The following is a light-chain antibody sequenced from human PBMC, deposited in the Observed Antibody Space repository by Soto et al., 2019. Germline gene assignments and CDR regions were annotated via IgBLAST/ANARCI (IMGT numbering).Light chain of an antibody. J-gene: IGKJ4*01. V-gene: IGKV1-39*01. CDR2: AAS. CDR3: QQSYSTLLT. CDR1: QSISRN. Sequence: DLQMTQSPSSLSASVGDRVTITCRASQSISRNLNWYQQKPGKAPKLLIYAASSLQSGVPSRFSGSGSGTEFTLTISSLQPEDFATYYCQQSYSTLLTFGGGTKVEIK.